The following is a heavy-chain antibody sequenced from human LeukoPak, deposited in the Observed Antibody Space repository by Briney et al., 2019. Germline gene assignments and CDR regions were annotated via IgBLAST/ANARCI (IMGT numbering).Heavy chain of an antibody. V-gene: IGHV4-59*01. D-gene: IGHD1-14*01. Sequence: SETLSLTCTVSGGSISSYYWSWIRQPPGKGLEWIGYIYYSGSTNYNPSLKSRVTISVDTSKNQFSLKLSSVTAADTAVYYCASSTPRGRNNDAFDIWGQGTMVTVSS. CDR2: IYYSGST. J-gene: IGHJ3*02. CDR1: GGSISSYY. CDR3: ASSTPRGRNNDAFDI.